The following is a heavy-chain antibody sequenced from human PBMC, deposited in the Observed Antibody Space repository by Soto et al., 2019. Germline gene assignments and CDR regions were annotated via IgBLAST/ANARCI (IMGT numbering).Heavy chain of an antibody. CDR3: ARADYYGSGGDY. CDR1: GFTFSSYW. Sequence: PGGALRLSCAASGFTFSSYWMSWVRQAPGKGLEWVANIKEDGSEKYYVDSVKGRFTISRDHAENSLYLQMNSLRAEDTAVYYCARADYYGSGGDYWGQGTLVTVPQ. V-gene: IGHV3-7*01. J-gene: IGHJ4*02. CDR2: IKEDGSEK. D-gene: IGHD3-10*01.